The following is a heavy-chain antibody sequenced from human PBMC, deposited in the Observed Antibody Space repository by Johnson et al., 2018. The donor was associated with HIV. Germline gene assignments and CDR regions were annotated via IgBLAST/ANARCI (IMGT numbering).Heavy chain of an antibody. Sequence: VQLVESGGGVVQPGRSLRLSCAASGFTFSSYWMSWVRQAPGKGLEWVANIKQDGSEKYYVDSVKGRFTISRDNAKNSLFLQMNSLRAEDTAIYYCAREVYYDSSPDAAAFDIWCQGTMVTVSS. D-gene: IGHD3-22*01. CDR1: GFTFSSYW. V-gene: IGHV3-7*05. J-gene: IGHJ3*02. CDR3: AREVYYDSSPDAAAFDI. CDR2: IKQDGSEK.